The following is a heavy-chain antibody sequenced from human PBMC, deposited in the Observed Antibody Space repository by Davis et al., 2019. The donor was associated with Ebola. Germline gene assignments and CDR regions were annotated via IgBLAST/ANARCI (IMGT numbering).Heavy chain of an antibody. CDR2: ISSNGGST. CDR1: GFTFSSYA. CDR3: ATANRAISGY. Sequence: GESLKISCAASGFTFSSYAMHWVRQAPGKGLEYVSAISSNGGSTYYANSVKGRFTISRDNAKNSVYLQMNSLRAEDTAVYYCATANRAISGYWGQGTLVTVSS. V-gene: IGHV3-64*01. D-gene: IGHD2-2*02. J-gene: IGHJ4*02.